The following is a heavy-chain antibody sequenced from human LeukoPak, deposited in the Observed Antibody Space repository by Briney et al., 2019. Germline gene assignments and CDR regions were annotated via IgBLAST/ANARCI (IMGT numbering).Heavy chain of an antibody. D-gene: IGHD3-22*01. J-gene: IGHJ4*02. CDR1: GFTFSSYA. V-gene: IGHV3-23*01. CDR2: ISGSGGST. CDR3: AKEASYYYDSSGYYRETFDY. Sequence: GGSLRLSCAASGFTFSSYAMSWVRQAPGKGLEWVSAISGSGGSTYYADSVKGRFTISRDNSKSTLYLQMNSLRAEDTAVYYCAKEASYYYDSSGYYRETFDYWGQGTLVTVSS.